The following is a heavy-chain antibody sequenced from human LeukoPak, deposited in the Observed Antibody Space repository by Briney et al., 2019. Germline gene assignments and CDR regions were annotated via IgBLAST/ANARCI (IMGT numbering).Heavy chain of an antibody. V-gene: IGHV3-48*03. CDR1: GFTFSSYE. CDR2: ISSSDSTI. J-gene: IGHJ4*01. Sequence: GGSLRLSCAASGFTFSSYEMNWVRQAPGKGLEWVSYISSSDSTIYYADSVKGRFTISRDNAKNSLFLQMNSLRVEDTAVYYCARGDTAMVDYWGHGTLVTVSS. D-gene: IGHD5-18*01. CDR3: ARGDTAMVDY.